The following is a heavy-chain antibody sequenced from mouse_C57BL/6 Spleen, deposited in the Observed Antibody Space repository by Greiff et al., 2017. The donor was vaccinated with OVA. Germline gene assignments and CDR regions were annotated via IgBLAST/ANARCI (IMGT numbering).Heavy chain of an antibody. D-gene: IGHD1-1*02. J-gene: IGHJ2*01. CDR1: GYSFTGYY. CDR2: INPSTGGT. Sequence: HLVESGPELVKPGASVKISCKASGYSFTGYYMNWVKQSPEKSLEWIGEINPSTGGTTYNQKFKAKATLTVDKSSSTAYMQLKSLTSEDSAVYYCASGWDYWGQGTTLTVSS. V-gene: IGHV1-42*01. CDR3: ASGWDY.